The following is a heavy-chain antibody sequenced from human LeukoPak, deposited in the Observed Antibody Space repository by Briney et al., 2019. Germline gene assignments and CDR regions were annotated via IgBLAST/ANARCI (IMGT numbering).Heavy chain of an antibody. V-gene: IGHV4-59*01. D-gene: IGHD3-10*01. CDR1: GGSISSYY. CDR2: IYYSGST. J-gene: IGHJ4*02. CDR3: ASSQNTMVRGVIFDY. Sequence: LETLSLTCTVSGGSISSYYWSWIRQPPGRGLEWIGNIYYSGSTNYNPSLKSRVTISVDTSKNQFSLKLSSVTAADTAVYYCASSQNTMVRGVIFDYWGQGTLVTVSS.